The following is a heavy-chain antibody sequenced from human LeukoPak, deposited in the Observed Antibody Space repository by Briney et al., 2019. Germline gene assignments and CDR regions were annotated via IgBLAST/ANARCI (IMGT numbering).Heavy chain of an antibody. CDR1: GLTFSSYW. Sequence: GGSLRLSCAASGLTFSSYWMHWVRHAPGKGLVWVSRINNDGSSTTYADSVKGRFTISRDNAKNTLYLQMNSLRVEDTAVYYCATIGGYSSSWYDYWGQGTLVTVSS. CDR3: ATIGGYSSSWYDY. V-gene: IGHV3-74*01. J-gene: IGHJ4*02. CDR2: INNDGSST. D-gene: IGHD6-13*01.